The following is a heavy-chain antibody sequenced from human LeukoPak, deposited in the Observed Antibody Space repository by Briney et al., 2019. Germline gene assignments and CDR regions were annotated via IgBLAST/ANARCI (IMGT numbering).Heavy chain of an antibody. D-gene: IGHD4-17*01. CDR1: GFTFSSYA. Sequence: GGSLRLSCAASGFTFSSYAMSWVRQAPGKGLEWVSAISGSGGSAYYADSVKGRFTISRDNSKNTLYLQMNSLRAEDTAVYYCAKGGLGYGDYPFDYWGQGTLVTVSS. CDR3: AKGGLGYGDYPFDY. CDR2: ISGSGGSA. V-gene: IGHV3-23*01. J-gene: IGHJ4*02.